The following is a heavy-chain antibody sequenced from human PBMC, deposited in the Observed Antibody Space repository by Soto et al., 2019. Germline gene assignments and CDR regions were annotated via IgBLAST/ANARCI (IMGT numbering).Heavy chain of an antibody. CDR2: ISYDGSNQ. D-gene: IGHD3-16*02. V-gene: IGHV3-30*18. CDR3: AKAVGELSPDSYDH. J-gene: IGHJ4*02. CDR1: GFTFSSYG. Sequence: QVQLVESGGGVVQPGRSLRLSCAASGFTFSSYGMHWVRQAPGKGLEWVAIISYDGSNQYYADSVKGRFTISRDNSKNTLFLQMNSLRPEDTAVYYCAKAVGELSPDSYDHWGQGILGTVSS.